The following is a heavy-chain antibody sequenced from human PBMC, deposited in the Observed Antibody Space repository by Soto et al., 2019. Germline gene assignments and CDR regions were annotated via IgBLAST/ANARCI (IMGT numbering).Heavy chain of an antibody. V-gene: IGHV3-33*08. CDR1: GFTFSNAW. CDR2: IWYDGSNK. D-gene: IGHD6-13*01. J-gene: IGHJ4*02. Sequence: GGSLRLSCAASGFTFSNAWINWVRQAPGKGLEWVAVIWYDGSNKYYADSVKGRFTISRDNSKNTLYLQMNSLRAEDTAVYYCARGSRSSWYLGGPPDYWGQGTLVTVSS. CDR3: ARGSRSSWYLGGPPDY.